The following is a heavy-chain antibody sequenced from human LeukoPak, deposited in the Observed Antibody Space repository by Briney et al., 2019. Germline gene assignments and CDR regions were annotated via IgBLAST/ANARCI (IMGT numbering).Heavy chain of an antibody. CDR1: GFILSGHA. D-gene: IGHD6-13*01. CDR2: ISGNGNK. Sequence: GGSLRLSCAASGFILSGHAMHWVRQAPGKGLEWVALISGNGNKFYSDSVEGRVTISSDNPKNTVNLQMNSLRSDDTAVYYCARGVSAVGGYYYGMDVWGQGTTVTVSS. J-gene: IGHJ6*02. CDR3: ARGVSAVGGYYYGMDV. V-gene: IGHV3-30*03.